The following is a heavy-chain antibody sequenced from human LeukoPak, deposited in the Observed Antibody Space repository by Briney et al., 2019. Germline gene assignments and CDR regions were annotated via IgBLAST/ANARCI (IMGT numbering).Heavy chain of an antibody. CDR3: VREGLAGGEY. CDR1: GYTFPTYN. D-gene: IGHD7-27*01. Sequence: ASVKVSCKASGYTFPTYNLNWVRQAPGQGLEWMGWIDTNTGNPTYAQGFTGRFVFSSDTSVSTAYLQISSLKAEDTAVFYCVREGLAGGEYWGQGTLVTVSS. V-gene: IGHV7-4-1*02. J-gene: IGHJ4*02. CDR2: IDTNTGNP.